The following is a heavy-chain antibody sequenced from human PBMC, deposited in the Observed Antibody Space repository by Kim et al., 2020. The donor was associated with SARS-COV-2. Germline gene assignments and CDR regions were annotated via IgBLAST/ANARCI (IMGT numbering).Heavy chain of an antibody. Sequence: GGSLRLSCAASGFTFSNFALSWVRQAPGKGLECVSSIGGSGDKIYYADSVKGRFTISRDNSKNTLYLQMNSLRVEDTAIYYCAPDSSDVFPNWFDPWGQGTLVTVSS. J-gene: IGHJ5*02. V-gene: IGHV3-23*01. CDR2: IGGSGDKI. CDR3: APDSSDVFPNWFDP. D-gene: IGHD3-22*01. CDR1: GFTFSNFA.